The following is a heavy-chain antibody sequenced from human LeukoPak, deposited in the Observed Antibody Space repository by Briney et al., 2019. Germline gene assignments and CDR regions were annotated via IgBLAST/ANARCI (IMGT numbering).Heavy chain of an antibody. J-gene: IGHJ4*02. CDR2: ISAYNGNS. V-gene: IGHV1-18*01. Sequence: ASVKVSCKASGYTFTSYSINWVRQAPGQGLEWMGWISAYNGNSHYTQKFQGRVTMTTDTSTSTAYMELRSLRSDDTAVYYCAREQQLIRGDYWGQGTLVTVSS. D-gene: IGHD6-13*01. CDR1: GYTFTSYS. CDR3: AREQQLIRGDY.